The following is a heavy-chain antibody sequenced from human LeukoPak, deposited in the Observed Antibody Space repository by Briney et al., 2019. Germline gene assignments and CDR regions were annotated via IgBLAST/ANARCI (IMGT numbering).Heavy chain of an antibody. V-gene: IGHV3-53*01. CDR1: GFTVSSNY. J-gene: IGHJ5*02. Sequence: GGSLRLSCAASGFTVSSNYMSWVRQAPGKGLEWVSVIYSGGSTYYADSVKGRFTISRDNSKNTLYLQMNSLRAEDTAVYYCARGPYMVRGFDPWGQGTLVTVSS. CDR2: IYSGGST. CDR3: ARGPYMVRGFDP. D-gene: IGHD3-10*01.